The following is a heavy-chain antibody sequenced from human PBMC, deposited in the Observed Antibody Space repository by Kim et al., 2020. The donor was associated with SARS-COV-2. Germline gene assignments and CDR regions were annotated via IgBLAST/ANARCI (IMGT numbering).Heavy chain of an antibody. CDR3: ARDPSKGRGYSGYGSYFDY. Sequence: ASVKVSCKASGYTFTGYYMHWVRQAPGQGLEWMGWINPNSGGTNYAQKFQGWVTMTRDTSISTAYMELSRLRSDDTAVYYCARDPSKGRGYSGYGSYFDYWGQGTLVTVSS. D-gene: IGHD5-12*01. CDR1: GYTFTGYY. J-gene: IGHJ4*02. V-gene: IGHV1-2*04. CDR2: INPNSGGT.